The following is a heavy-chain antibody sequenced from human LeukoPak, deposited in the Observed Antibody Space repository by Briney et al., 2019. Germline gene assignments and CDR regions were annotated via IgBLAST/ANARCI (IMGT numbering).Heavy chain of an antibody. V-gene: IGHV2-70*01. D-gene: IGHD3-16*02. Sequence: SGPTLFNPTQPLTLTFTFSGFSLGTRGMCVGWIRQPPAKALEWLSPIEWDDDKYYSTSLKTRLTISKDTSKNQVVLIMTNMDPVDTATYYCARIRGYDYVWGSYRSYYFDYWGQGTLVTVSS. CDR2: IEWDDDK. J-gene: IGHJ4*02. CDR3: ARIRGYDYVWGSYRSYYFDY. CDR1: GFSLGTRGMC.